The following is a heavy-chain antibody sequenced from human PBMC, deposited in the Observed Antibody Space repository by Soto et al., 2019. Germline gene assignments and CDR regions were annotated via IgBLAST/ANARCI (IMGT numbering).Heavy chain of an antibody. D-gene: IGHD5-12*01. J-gene: IGHJ4*02. CDR1: GGTFSSYA. CDR3: ARLRGYSGYDFDY. CDR2: IIPIFGTA. V-gene: IGHV1-69*06. Sequence: SVKVSCKASGGTFSSYAISWVRQAPGQGLEWMGGIIPIFGTANYAQKFQGRVTITADKSTSTAYMELSSLRSEDTAVYYCARLRGYSGYDFDYWGQGALVTVSS.